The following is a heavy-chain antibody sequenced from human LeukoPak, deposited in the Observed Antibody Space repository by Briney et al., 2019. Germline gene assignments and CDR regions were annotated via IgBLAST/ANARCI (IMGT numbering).Heavy chain of an antibody. Sequence: ASVRVSCKASGYTFTSYGISWVRQAPGQGLEWMGIINPSGGSTSYAQKFQGRVTMTRDMSTSTVYMELSSLRSEDTAVYYCARGSRITMVRGVIKSVDYWGQGTLVTVSS. CDR3: ARGSRITMVRGVIKSVDY. V-gene: IGHV1-46*01. J-gene: IGHJ4*02. CDR1: GYTFTSYG. D-gene: IGHD3-10*01. CDR2: INPSGGST.